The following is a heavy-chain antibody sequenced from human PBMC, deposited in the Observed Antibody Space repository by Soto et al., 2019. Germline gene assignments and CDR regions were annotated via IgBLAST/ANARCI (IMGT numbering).Heavy chain of an antibody. V-gene: IGHV6-1*01. D-gene: IGHD2-21*02. J-gene: IGHJ6*02. CDR1: GDSVSSNSAA. CDR2: AYYRSQWYY. CDR3: TKQKGDSRTYNGMDG. Sequence: SQTLSLTCAISGDSVSSNSAAWNWIRQSPSRGLEWLGRAYYRSQWYYDSAVSVRSRITVIPDTSKNQFSLQLDSVTPEDTAVYYCTKQKGDSRTYNGMDGWGQGTTVTLAS.